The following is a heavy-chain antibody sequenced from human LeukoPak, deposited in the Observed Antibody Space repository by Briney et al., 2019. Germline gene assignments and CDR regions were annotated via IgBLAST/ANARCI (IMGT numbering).Heavy chain of an antibody. J-gene: IGHJ4*02. CDR3: ARDLLPYYYDSRGPYSY. V-gene: IGHV3-11*01. CDR1: GFTFSDYY. Sequence: GGSLRLSCAASGFTFSDYYMSWIRQAPGKGLEWVSYISSSGSTIYYADSVKGRFTISRDNAKNSLYLQMNSLRAEDTAVYYCARDLLPYYYDSRGPYSYWGQGTLVTVSS. D-gene: IGHD3-22*01. CDR2: ISSSGSTI.